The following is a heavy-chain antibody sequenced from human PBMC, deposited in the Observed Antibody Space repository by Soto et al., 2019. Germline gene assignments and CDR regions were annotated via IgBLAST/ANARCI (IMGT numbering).Heavy chain of an antibody. J-gene: IGHJ4*02. CDR2: LIPIFGTP. CDR1: GGTFSSYA. V-gene: IGHV1-69*01. D-gene: IGHD2-2*01. CDR3: ATAHCGSTSWYYGH. Sequence: QGQLVQSGAEVKKPGSSMKVSCKASGGTFSSYATSWVRQAPGQGLEWMGGLIPIFGTPNYAQTFQCRVTITADGSTSTAYMELSSLRSEDTAAEFCATAHCGSTSWYYGHWGQGTLVTVSS.